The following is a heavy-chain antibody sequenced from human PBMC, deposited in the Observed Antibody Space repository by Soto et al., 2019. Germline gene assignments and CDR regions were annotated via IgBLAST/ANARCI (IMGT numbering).Heavy chain of an antibody. CDR3: AREKITYTHDAFDI. CDR1: GGTFSRYA. J-gene: IGHJ3*02. V-gene: IGHV1-69*06. CDR2: IIPIFGAA. D-gene: IGHD3-16*01. Sequence: ASVKVSFKASGGTFSRYAISWLRQAPGQGLEWMGGIIPIFGAANYAQKFQGRVTITADKSTSTAYMELSSPRSDDTAVYYCAREKITYTHDAFDIWGQGTMVTVSS.